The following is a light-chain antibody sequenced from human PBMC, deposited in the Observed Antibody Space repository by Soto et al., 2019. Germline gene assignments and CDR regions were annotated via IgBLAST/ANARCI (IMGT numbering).Light chain of an antibody. V-gene: IGKV3-15*01. CDR2: GAS. Sequence: EIVMTQSPATLSVSPGERATLSCRASQSVSSNLAWYQQKPGQAPRLLIYGASTRATGIPARFSGSGSGTEFTLTISSLQSEDCAVYCCQQYNNWPPWTFGQGTKVEIK. CDR3: QQYNNWPPWT. J-gene: IGKJ1*01. CDR1: QSVSSN.